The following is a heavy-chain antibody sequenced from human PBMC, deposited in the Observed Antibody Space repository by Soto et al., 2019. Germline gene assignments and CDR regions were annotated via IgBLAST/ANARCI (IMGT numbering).Heavy chain of an antibody. CDR3: ARGNAYSSGWYSGSRKYYFDY. CDR1: GGSISSYY. D-gene: IGHD6-19*01. Sequence: SETLSLTCTVSGGSISSYYWSWIRQPPGKGLEWIGYIYYSGSTNYNPSLKSRVTISVDTSKNQFSLKLSSVTAADTAVYYCARGNAYSSGWYSGSRKYYFDYWGQGTLVTVSS. CDR2: IYYSGST. J-gene: IGHJ4*02. V-gene: IGHV4-59*01.